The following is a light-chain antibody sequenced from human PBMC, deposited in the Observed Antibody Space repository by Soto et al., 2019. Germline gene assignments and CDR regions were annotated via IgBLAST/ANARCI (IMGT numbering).Light chain of an antibody. Sequence: EIVMTQSPATLSVSPGERATLSCRASQSVSSNLAWYQQKSGQAPRLLIYGASTSATAIPARLSGSGSGTEPALTIITLQSEDCALYFCQQYHNRPQTLGNGTKVDLK. CDR3: QQYHNRPQT. J-gene: IGKJ1*01. CDR1: QSVSSN. CDR2: GAS. V-gene: IGKV3-15*01.